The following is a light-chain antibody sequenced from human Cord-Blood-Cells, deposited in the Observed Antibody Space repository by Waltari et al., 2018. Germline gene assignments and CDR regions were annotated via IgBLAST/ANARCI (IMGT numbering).Light chain of an antibody. CDR3: SSYTSSSSLV. J-gene: IGLJ3*02. Sequence: QSALTQPASVSGSPGQSITISCTGTSSDVGGYNYVPWYQQHPGKAPKLMIYDVRKRPSGVSNRFYGSKSGNTASLTISGLQAEDEADYYCSSYTSSSSLVCGGGTKLTVL. V-gene: IGLV2-14*01. CDR2: DVR. CDR1: SSDVGGYNY.